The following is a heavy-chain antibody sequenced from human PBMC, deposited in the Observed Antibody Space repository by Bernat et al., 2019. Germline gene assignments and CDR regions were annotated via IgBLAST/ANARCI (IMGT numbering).Heavy chain of an antibody. CDR3: ARGRLGSSSWRSYYYGMDV. J-gene: IGHJ6*02. CDR1: GGTFSSYA. CDR2: IIPIFGTA. D-gene: IGHD6-13*01. V-gene: IGHV1-69*06. Sequence: QVQLVQSGAEVKKPGSSVKVSCKASGGTFSSYAISWVRQAPGQGLEWMVGIIPIFGTANYAQKFQGRVKITADKSTSTAYMELSSLRSEDTAVYYCARGRLGSSSWRSYYYGMDVWGQGTTVTVSS.